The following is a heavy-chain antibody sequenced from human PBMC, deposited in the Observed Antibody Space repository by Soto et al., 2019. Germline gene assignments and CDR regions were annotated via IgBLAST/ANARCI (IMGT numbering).Heavy chain of an antibody. J-gene: IGHJ6*02. D-gene: IGHD6-13*01. CDR3: ARAERAAGRPGMAV. V-gene: IGHV1-69*01. CDR2: IIPIVGTG. Sequence: QVQLVQSGAEVKKPGSSVKVSCKASGGSFSSYAISWVRQAPGQGLEWMGGIIPIVGTGNYAQNFQGRVTVTADESTSTADMALGSPRSEDTAMCYCARAERAAGRPGMAVWGQGPTVTASS. CDR1: GGSFSSYA.